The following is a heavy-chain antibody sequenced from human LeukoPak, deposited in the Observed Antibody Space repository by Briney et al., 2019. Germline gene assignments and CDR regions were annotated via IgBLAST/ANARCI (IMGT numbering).Heavy chain of an antibody. CDR1: GYTFTSYG. V-gene: IGHV1-18*01. D-gene: IGHD2-15*01. J-gene: IGHJ4*02. CDR3: ARVRSGYCSGGSCYSRVFDY. Sequence: ASVKVSCKASGYTFTSYGISWVRQAPGQGLEWMGWISAYNGNTNYVQKLQGRVTMTTDTSTSTAYMELRSLRSDDTAVYYCARVRSGYCSGGSCYSRVFDYWGQGTLVTVSS. CDR2: ISAYNGNT.